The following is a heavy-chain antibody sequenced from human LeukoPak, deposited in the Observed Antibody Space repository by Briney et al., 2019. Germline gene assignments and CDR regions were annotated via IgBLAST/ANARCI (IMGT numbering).Heavy chain of an antibody. Sequence: GGSLRLSCTAPKLTLRFYWMSWVRQAPGKGLEGVANKNQDGSEKHYVDSVKGRFTISRDNAKNSLYLQMNSLRPEDTAVYYCASQVCSGGSCYHPSVDYWGQGTLVTVSS. CDR2: KNQDGSEK. CDR3: ASQVCSGGSCYHPSVDY. CDR1: KLTLRFYW. J-gene: IGHJ4*02. D-gene: IGHD2-15*01. V-gene: IGHV3-7*01.